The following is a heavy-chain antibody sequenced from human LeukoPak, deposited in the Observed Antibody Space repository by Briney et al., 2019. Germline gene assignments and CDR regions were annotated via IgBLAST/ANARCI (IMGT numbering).Heavy chain of an antibody. CDR1: GYTFTGHY. Sequence: ASVKVSCKASGYTFTGHYMHWARQAPGQGLGWMGWINPNSAGTNYAQKFQGRVTMTRDTSISTAYMELSSLRFDDTAVYYCARGGEIGGTTIVDDAFDIWGQGTMVTVSS. D-gene: IGHD1-1*01. J-gene: IGHJ3*02. CDR3: ARGGEIGGTTIVDDAFDI. V-gene: IGHV1-2*02. CDR2: INPNSAGT.